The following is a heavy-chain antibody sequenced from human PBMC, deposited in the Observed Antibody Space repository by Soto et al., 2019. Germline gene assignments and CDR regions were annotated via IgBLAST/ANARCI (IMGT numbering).Heavy chain of an antibody. D-gene: IGHD1-7*01. CDR1: GYTFTSYD. Sequence: GASVKVSCKASGYTFTSYDINWVRQATGQGLEWMGWIDPEGGETSYAQKFQGRVTMTEDTSTDTAYMELSSLRSEDTAVYYCATDGNWNYIGPQYAFDIWGQGTMVTVSS. V-gene: IGHV1-8*01. CDR3: ATDGNWNYIGPQYAFDI. CDR2: IDPEGGET. J-gene: IGHJ3*02.